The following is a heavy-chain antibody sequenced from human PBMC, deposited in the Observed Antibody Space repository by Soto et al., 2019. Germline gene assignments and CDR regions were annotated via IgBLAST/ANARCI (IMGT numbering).Heavy chain of an antibody. D-gene: IGHD2-2*01. CDR1: GGSISSGDYY. CDR2: IYYSGST. CDR3: ALEGYCISTSCPDSEYFQH. J-gene: IGHJ1*01. Sequence: QVQLQESGPGLVKPSQTLSLTCTVSGGSISSGDYYWSWIRQPPGKGLEWIGYIYYSGSTYYNPSRKSRVTISVDTSKNQFSLKLSSVTAADTAVYYCALEGYCISTSCPDSEYFQHWGQGTLVTVSS. V-gene: IGHV4-30-4*01.